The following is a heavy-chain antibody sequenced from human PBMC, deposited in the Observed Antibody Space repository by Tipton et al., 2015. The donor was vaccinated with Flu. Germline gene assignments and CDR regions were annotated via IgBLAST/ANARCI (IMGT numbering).Heavy chain of an antibody. CDR3: ARDPSLGLPEYLDF. CDR1: GHSISSDHY. V-gene: IGHV4-38-2*02. J-gene: IGHJ4*02. CDR2: IFHTGSA. Sequence: TLSLTCTISGHSISSDHYWGWIRQPPGKGLEWVGNIFHTGSAYYNPPLKSRDTISVDTPKNQFSLKVFSVTAADTAVYYCARDPSLGLPEYLDFWGQGILVTASS.